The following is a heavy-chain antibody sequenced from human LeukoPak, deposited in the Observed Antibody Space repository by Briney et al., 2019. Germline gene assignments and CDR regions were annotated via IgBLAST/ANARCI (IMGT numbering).Heavy chain of an antibody. CDR2: MNFNSGNT. Sequence: ASVKVSCKASGYTFPNYDINWVRQATGQGLEWIGWMNFNSGNTGYAQKFQGRVTMTRNTAISTIYMELSSLKSGDTAIYYCAKVGLGNTAIHIWGQGTMVTVSS. V-gene: IGHV1-8*01. CDR1: GYTFPNYD. CDR3: AKVGLGNTAIHI. D-gene: IGHD5-18*01. J-gene: IGHJ3*02.